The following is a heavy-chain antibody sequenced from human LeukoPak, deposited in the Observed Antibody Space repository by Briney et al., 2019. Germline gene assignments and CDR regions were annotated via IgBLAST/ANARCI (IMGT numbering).Heavy chain of an antibody. V-gene: IGHV4-34*01. Sequence: MASETLSLTCAVYGGSFSGYYWSWIRQPPGKGLEWIGEINHSGSTNYNPSLKSRVTISVDTSKNQFSLKLSSVTAADTAVYYCATIYGGNSDYWGQGTLVTVSS. D-gene: IGHD4-23*01. CDR3: ATIYGGNSDY. CDR1: GGSFSGYY. CDR2: INHSGST. J-gene: IGHJ4*02.